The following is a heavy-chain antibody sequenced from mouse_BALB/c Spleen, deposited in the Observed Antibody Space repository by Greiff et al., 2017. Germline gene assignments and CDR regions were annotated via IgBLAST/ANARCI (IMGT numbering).Heavy chain of an antibody. CDR3: AVRAMDY. CDR2: IYPYNGGT. Sequence: VHVKQSGPELVKPGASVKISCKASGYTFTDYNMHWVKQSHGKSLEWIGYIYPYNGGTGYNQKFKSKATLTVDNSSSTAYMELRSLSSEDSAVYYCAVRAMDYWGQGTSVTVSS. CDR1: GYTFTDYN. V-gene: IGHV1S29*02. J-gene: IGHJ4*01.